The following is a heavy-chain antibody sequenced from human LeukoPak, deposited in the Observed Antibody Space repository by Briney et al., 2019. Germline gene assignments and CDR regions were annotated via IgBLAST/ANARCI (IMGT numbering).Heavy chain of an antibody. J-gene: IGHJ4*02. V-gene: IGHV4-59*12. CDR2: IYYSGST. CDR3: ARGIPLYDY. D-gene: IGHD3-10*01. CDR1: GGSISSYY. Sequence: SETLSLTCTVSGGSISSYYWSWIRQPPGKGLEWIGYIYYSGSTYYNPSLKSRVTISVDRSKNQFSLKLSSVTAADTAVYYCARGIPLYDYWGQGTLVTVSS.